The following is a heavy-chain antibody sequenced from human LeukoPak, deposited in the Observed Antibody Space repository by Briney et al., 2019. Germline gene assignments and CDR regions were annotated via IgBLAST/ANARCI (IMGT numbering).Heavy chain of an antibody. Sequence: GRSLRLSCAASGFTFCDYAMHWVRHAPGKGLEWVSGISWNSGSIGYADSVKGRLTISRDNAKNSLYLQMNSLRAEDTALYYCAKDVANGDYYYYGMDVWGQGTTVTVSS. D-gene: IGHD4-17*01. CDR2: ISWNSGSI. J-gene: IGHJ6*02. CDR1: GFTFCDYA. V-gene: IGHV3-9*01. CDR3: AKDVANGDYYYYGMDV.